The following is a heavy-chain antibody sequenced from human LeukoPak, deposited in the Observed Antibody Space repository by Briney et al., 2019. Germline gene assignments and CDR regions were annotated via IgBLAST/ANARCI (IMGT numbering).Heavy chain of an antibody. CDR1: GFTFSGYW. Sequence: GGSLRLSCAASGFTFSGYWMSWVRQAPGKGLEWVANIKQDGSEKYYVDSVKGRFTISRDNAKNSLYLQMNSLRAEDTAVYYCASFIDFWSGYTDYWGQGTPVTVSS. V-gene: IGHV3-7*01. CDR3: ASFIDFWSGYTDY. J-gene: IGHJ4*02. D-gene: IGHD3-3*01. CDR2: IKQDGSEK.